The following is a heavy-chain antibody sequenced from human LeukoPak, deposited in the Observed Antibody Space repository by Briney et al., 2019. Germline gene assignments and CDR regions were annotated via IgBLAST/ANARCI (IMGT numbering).Heavy chain of an antibody. CDR2: IIPIFGTA. CDR1: GGTFSSYA. Sequence: ASVKVSCKASGGTFSSYAISWVRQAPGQGLEWMGGIIPIFGTANYAQKFQGRVTITADESTSTAYMELSSLRSEDTAVYYCARTYYYGSGTRTPPDYWGQGTLVTVSS. D-gene: IGHD3-10*01. J-gene: IGHJ4*02. V-gene: IGHV1-69*13. CDR3: ARTYYYGSGTRTPPDY.